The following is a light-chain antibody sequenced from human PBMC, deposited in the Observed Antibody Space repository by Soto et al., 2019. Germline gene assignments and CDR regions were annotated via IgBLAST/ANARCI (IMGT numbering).Light chain of an antibody. V-gene: IGKV1-9*01. CDR2: AAT. Sequence: DIHLTQSPSLLSASVGDRVTITCRASQVISKYVAWYQQKPGKAPKRLIYAATVLQGGVPSRFSGTGSATEFILTISRLHPEDFETYYCPQVNSYPLTFGGGTRVEIK. CDR1: QVISKY. CDR3: PQVNSYPLT. J-gene: IGKJ4*01.